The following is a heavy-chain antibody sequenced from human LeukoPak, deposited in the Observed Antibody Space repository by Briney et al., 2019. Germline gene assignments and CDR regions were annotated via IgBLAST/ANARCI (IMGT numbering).Heavy chain of an antibody. J-gene: IGHJ5*02. Sequence: ASVKVSCKASGYTFTNNFMHWVRQAPGQGLEWMGIINPSGDNTWYAQKFQGRVTMTRDMATSTDYMEGSSLRSEDTAVYYCARDNSVGDSAWWFDPWGQGTLVTVSS. V-gene: IGHV1-46*01. CDR1: GYTFTNNF. CDR2: INPSGDNT. CDR3: ARDNSVGDSAWWFDP. D-gene: IGHD5-12*01.